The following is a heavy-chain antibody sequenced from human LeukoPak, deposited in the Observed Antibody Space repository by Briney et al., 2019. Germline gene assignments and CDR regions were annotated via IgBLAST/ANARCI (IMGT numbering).Heavy chain of an antibody. CDR2: ISGSGGST. J-gene: IGHJ4*02. CDR3: ARGSSTSAFLEWLPMGY. D-gene: IGHD2-2*01. Sequence: GGSLRLSCAASGFTFSSYAMNWVRQAPGKGLEWVSAISGSGGSTYYADSVKGRFTISRDNAKNTLYLQMNSLRAEDTAVYYCARGSSTSAFLEWLPMGYWGQGTLVTVSS. V-gene: IGHV3-23*01. CDR1: GFTFSSYA.